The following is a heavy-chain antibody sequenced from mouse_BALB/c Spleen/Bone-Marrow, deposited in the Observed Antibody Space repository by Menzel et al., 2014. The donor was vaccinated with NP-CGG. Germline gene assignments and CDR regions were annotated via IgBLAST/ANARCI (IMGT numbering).Heavy chain of an antibody. CDR3: SREPSNWGYY. J-gene: IGHJ2*01. CDR2: IYPGEGDT. CDR1: GYTFTTYW. V-gene: IGHV1-87*01. Sequence: VQLQQSGAGLARPGASVKLSCKTSGYTFTTYWMQWVKQRPGQGLEWIGAIYPGEGDTRYTQKFKGKATLTADKSSSTAYIQLSNLTSEDSAVYYCSREPSNWGYYWGQGTTLTVSS.